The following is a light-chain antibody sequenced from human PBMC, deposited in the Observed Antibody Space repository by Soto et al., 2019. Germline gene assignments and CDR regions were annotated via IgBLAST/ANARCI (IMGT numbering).Light chain of an antibody. Sequence: QSALTQPASVSGSPGQSITISCTGTSSDVGGYNYVSWYQQHPGKAPKLTIYDVSNRPSGVSDRFSGSKSGNTASLTISGLQAEDEADYYCSSHSSSSTDVFGTGTKVTVL. CDR3: SSHSSSSTDV. V-gene: IGLV2-14*03. J-gene: IGLJ1*01. CDR1: SSDVGGYNY. CDR2: DVS.